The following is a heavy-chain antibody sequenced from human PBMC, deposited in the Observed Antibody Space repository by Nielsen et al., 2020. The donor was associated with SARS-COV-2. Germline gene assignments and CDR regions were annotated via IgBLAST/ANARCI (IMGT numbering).Heavy chain of an antibody. CDR3: ARGGGAVVVPAASPPRWFDP. Sequence: SETLSLTCTVSGGSISSYYWSWIRQPPGKGLEWIGYIYYSGSTNYNPSLKSRVTISVDTSKNQFSLKLSSVTAADTAVYYCARGGGAVVVPAASPPRWFDPWGQGTLVTVSS. CDR1: GGSISSYY. J-gene: IGHJ5*02. V-gene: IGHV4-59*12. D-gene: IGHD2-2*01. CDR2: IYYSGST.